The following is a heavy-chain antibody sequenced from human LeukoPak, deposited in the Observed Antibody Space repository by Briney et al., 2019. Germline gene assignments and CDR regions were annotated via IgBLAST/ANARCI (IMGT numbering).Heavy chain of an antibody. CDR3: ARGPLVGATNFDY. CDR2: INPNSGGT. V-gene: IGHV1-2*02. Sequence: ASVKVSCKASGYTFTDYYMHWVRQAPGQGLQWMGYINPNSGGTNYAQKFLGRVTMTRDTSVSTVYMELSRLRSDDTAVYYCARGPLVGATNFDYWGQGTLVTVSS. D-gene: IGHD1-26*01. J-gene: IGHJ4*02. CDR1: GYTFTDYY.